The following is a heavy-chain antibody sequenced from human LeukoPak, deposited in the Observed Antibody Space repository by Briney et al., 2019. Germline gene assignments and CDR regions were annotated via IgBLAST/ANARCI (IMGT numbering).Heavy chain of an antibody. CDR1: GFRFSSYG. J-gene: IGHJ4*02. V-gene: IGHV3-30*18. CDR3: AKGEVPGFAPWYFDY. Sequence: GGSLRLSCVVSGFRFSSYGMHWVRQAPGKGLEWVAVIAFDGTNIDYADSVKGRFSVSRDNSKNTLYLQMNSLRAEDTAVYYCAKGEVPGFAPWYFDYWGQGTQVTVSS. D-gene: IGHD3-10*01. CDR2: IAFDGTNI.